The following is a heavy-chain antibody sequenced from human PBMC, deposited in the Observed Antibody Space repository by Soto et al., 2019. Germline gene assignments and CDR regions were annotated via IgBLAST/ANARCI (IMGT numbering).Heavy chain of an antibody. CDR1: GYTFTSYG. CDR3: ARDSNIVGAYYYGMDV. Sequence: GASVKVSCKASGYTFTSYGISWVRQAPGQGLEWMGWISAYNGNTNYAQKLQGRVTMTTDTSTSTAYMELRSLRSDDTAVYYCARDSNIVGAYYYGMDVWGQGTKVTVS. CDR2: ISAYNGNT. J-gene: IGHJ6*02. D-gene: IGHD1-26*01. V-gene: IGHV1-18*01.